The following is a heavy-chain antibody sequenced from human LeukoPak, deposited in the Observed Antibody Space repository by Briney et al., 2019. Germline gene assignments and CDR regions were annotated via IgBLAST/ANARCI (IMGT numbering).Heavy chain of an antibody. D-gene: IGHD4-17*01. J-gene: IGHJ4*02. CDR2: ITSSGSIT. V-gene: IGHV3-11*01. CDR3: ARDPDYGDPE. CDR1: GFTFSDHY. Sequence: PGGTLRLSCTASGFTFSDHYMSWFRLSPGKRLEWLSDITSSGSITYYADSVKGRFTISGDNAKNTMFLQMNSLRAEDSAVYSCARDPDYGDPEWGQGTLVTVSS.